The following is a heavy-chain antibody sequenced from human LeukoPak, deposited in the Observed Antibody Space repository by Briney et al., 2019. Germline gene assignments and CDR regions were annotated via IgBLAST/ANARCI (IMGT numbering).Heavy chain of an antibody. CDR1: GFTFSSYG. Sequence: PGGSLRLSCAASGFTFSSYGMHWVRQAPGKGLEWVAFIRYNGSNKYYADSVKGRFTISRDNSKNTLYLQMNSLRAEDTAVYYCAKDTTWVFDYWGQGTLVTVSS. CDR2: IRYNGSNK. D-gene: IGHD7-27*01. J-gene: IGHJ4*02. CDR3: AKDTTWVFDY. V-gene: IGHV3-30*02.